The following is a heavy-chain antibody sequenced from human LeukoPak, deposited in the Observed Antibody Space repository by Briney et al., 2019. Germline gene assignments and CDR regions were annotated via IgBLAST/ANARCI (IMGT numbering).Heavy chain of an antibody. CDR2: FYNSGST. CDR3: VLMPGY. V-gene: IGHV4-39*01. Sequence: SETLSLTCSVSGGSITSGPYYWGWIRQPPGKGLEWIGSFYNSGSTYYNPSLKSRVTISVDTSKNQFSLKLTSVTAADTAVYYCVLMPGYWGQGTLVTVSS. J-gene: IGHJ4*02. CDR1: GGSITSGPYY. D-gene: IGHD2-2*01.